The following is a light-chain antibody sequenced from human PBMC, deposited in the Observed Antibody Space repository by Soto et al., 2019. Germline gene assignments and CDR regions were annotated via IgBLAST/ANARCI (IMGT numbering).Light chain of an antibody. Sequence: EIVLTQSPDTLSLSPGESATLSCRASETINHYLIWYQQKPGQAPRLLIYDTSNRATGIPARFSGSGSETDFTLTISSLEPEDFAVYYCQQRRNWPITFGQGTRLEIK. V-gene: IGKV3-11*01. J-gene: IGKJ5*01. CDR3: QQRRNWPIT. CDR2: DTS. CDR1: ETINHY.